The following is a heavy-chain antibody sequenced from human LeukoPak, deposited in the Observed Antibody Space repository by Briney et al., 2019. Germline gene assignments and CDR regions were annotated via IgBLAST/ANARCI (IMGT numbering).Heavy chain of an antibody. Sequence: PSETLSLTCTVSGGSISSSSYYWGWIRQPPGKGLEWIGSIYYSGSTYYNPSLKSRVTISVDTSKNQFSLKLSSVTAADTAVYYYARAYGSSWYGMDVWGQGTTVTVSS. CDR2: IYYSGST. CDR3: ARAYGSSWYGMDV. D-gene: IGHD6-13*01. CDR1: GGSISSSSYY. V-gene: IGHV4-39*07. J-gene: IGHJ6*02.